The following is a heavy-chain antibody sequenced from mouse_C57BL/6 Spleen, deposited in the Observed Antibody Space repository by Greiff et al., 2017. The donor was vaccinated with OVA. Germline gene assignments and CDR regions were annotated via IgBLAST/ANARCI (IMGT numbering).Heavy chain of an antibody. CDR1: GYTFTDYE. J-gene: IGHJ4*01. CDR2: IDPETGGT. Sequence: QVQLQQSGAELVRPGASVTLSCKASGYTFTDYEMHWVKQTPVHGLEWIGAIDPETGGTAYNQKFKGKAILTADKSSSTAYMELRSLTSEDSAVYYCTDWDLYYAMDYWGQGTSVTVSS. V-gene: IGHV1-15*01. CDR3: TDWDLYYAMDY. D-gene: IGHD4-1*01.